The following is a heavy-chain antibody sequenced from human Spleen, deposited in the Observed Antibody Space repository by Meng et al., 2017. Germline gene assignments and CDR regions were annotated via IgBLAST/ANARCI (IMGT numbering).Heavy chain of an antibody. D-gene: IGHD1-26*01. J-gene: IGHJ5*02. CDR1: GGSISSSSYY. CDR3: ARDRGSYYGGWFDP. Sequence: QLQLQESGPGRGQPSETLSLTCTVSGGSISSSSYYWGWTRQPPGKGLEWIGSIYYSGSTYYNPSLKSRVTISVDTSKNQFSLKLSSVTAADTAVYYCARDRGSYYGGWFDPWGQGTLVTVSS. V-gene: IGHV4-39*07. CDR2: IYYSGST.